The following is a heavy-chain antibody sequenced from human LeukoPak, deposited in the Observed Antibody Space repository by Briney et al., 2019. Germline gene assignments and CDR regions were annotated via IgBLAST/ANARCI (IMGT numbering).Heavy chain of an antibody. V-gene: IGHV3-73*01. CDR1: GFTFSGSA. J-gene: IGHJ4*02. D-gene: IGHD6-6*01. CDR3: LVAVYSSSSFKDY. CDR2: IRSKANSYAT. Sequence: GGSLRLSCAASGFTFSGSAMHWVRQASGKGLEWVGRIRSKANSYATAYAASVKGRFTISRDDSKNTAYLQMNSLKTEDTAVYYCLVAVYSSSSFKDYWGQGTLVTVSS.